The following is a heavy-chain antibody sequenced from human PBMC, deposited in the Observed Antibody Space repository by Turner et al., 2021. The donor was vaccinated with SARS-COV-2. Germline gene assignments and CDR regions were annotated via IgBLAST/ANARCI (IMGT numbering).Heavy chain of an antibody. CDR3: ARDLGPYGMDV. J-gene: IGHJ6*02. CDR1: GFTLSSYG. CDR2: IYSGGSK. D-gene: IGHD3-10*01. Sequence: QVQLVESGGGVVQPGRSLRLSCAASGFTLSSYGMHWVRQAPGKGLEWVAVIYSGGSKYYVDSVKGRFTISRDNYKNTLYLQMNSLRDEDTAVYYCARDLGPYGMDVWGQGTTVTVSS. V-gene: IGHV3-NL1*01.